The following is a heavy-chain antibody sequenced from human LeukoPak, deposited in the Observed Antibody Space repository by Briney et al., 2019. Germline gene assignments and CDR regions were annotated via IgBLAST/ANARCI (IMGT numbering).Heavy chain of an antibody. Sequence: GGSLRLSCVASGFTFSNYAMSWVRQAPGKGLEWVSVTTARGDSPYYADSVKGRLTISRDNSKNTLYLQMTSLRAEDTAIYYCAKIRAGYIPDAFDVWGQGTMVTVSS. CDR3: AKIRAGYIPDAFDV. V-gene: IGHV3-23*01. CDR1: GFTFSNYA. D-gene: IGHD5-24*01. J-gene: IGHJ3*01. CDR2: TTARGDSP.